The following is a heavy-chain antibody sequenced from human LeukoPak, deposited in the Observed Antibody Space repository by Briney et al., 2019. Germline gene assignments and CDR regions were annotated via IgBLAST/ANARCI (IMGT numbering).Heavy chain of an antibody. CDR1: GFTFSSYE. D-gene: IGHD1-26*01. Sequence: GGSLRLSCAASGFTFSSYEMNWVRQAPGKGLEWVSYISSSGSTIYYADSVKGRFTISRDNAKNSLYLQMNSLRAEDTAVYYCARVGWELLDCYFDYWGQGTLVTVSS. J-gene: IGHJ4*02. CDR2: ISSSGSTI. CDR3: ARVGWELLDCYFDY. V-gene: IGHV3-48*03.